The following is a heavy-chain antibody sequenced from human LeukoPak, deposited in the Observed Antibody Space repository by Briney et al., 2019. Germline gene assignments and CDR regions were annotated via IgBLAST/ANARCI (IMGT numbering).Heavy chain of an antibody. CDR2: IYYSGTT. Sequence: PSQTLSLTCTVSGGSIRTSGNYWSWIRHHPGKGLEWMGCIYYSGTTYDSPSPKSRLTVSVDTSKNQFFLDLTSVTAADTAVYYCARLVYGNGWQIDYWGRGTLVTVSS. CDR3: ARLVYGNGWQIDY. V-gene: IGHV4-31*03. J-gene: IGHJ4*02. CDR1: GGSIRTSGNY. D-gene: IGHD2-8*01.